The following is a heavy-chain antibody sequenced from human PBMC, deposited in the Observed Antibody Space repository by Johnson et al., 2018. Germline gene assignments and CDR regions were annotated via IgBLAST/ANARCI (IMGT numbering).Heavy chain of an antibody. CDR2: INSDGIST. CDR1: GFTFSNFW. D-gene: IGHD2-2*01. V-gene: IGHV3-74*01. CDR3: ARDENYCSSTSCYPLAQH. Sequence: VQLQESGGGLVQPGGSLRLSCAASGFTFSNFWMHWVRQASGKGLFWVSRINSDGISTSYADSVKGRFTISRANAKNTLHTQMNSLRAEDTAVYYCARDENYCSSTSCYPLAQHWGQGTLVTVSS. J-gene: IGHJ1*01.